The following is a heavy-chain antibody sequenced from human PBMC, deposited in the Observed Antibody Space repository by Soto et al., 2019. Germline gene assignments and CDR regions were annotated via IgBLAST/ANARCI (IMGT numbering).Heavy chain of an antibody. Sequence: SVKVSCKASGGTFSSYAISWVRQAPGQGLEWMGGIIPIFGTANCAQKFQGRVTITADESTSTAYMELSSLRSEDTAVYYCARGRGSTSCYFCIYDSVPFDYWGQGTLVTVSS. J-gene: IGHJ4*02. CDR2: IIPIFGTA. V-gene: IGHV1-69*13. D-gene: IGHD2-2*01. CDR1: GGTFSSYA. CDR3: ARGRGSTSCYFCIYDSVPFDY.